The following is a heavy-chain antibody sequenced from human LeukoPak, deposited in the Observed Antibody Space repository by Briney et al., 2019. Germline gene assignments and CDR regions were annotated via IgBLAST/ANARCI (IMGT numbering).Heavy chain of an antibody. CDR3: ARAARGYSYGYRDYFDY. D-gene: IGHD5-18*01. Sequence: TSETLSLTCAVYGGSFSGYYWSWIRQPPGKGLEWIGEINHSGSTNYNPSLKSRVTISVDTSKNQFSLKLSSVTAADTAVYYCARAARGYSYGYRDYFDYWGQGTLVTASS. V-gene: IGHV4-34*01. CDR2: INHSGST. J-gene: IGHJ4*02. CDR1: GGSFSGYY.